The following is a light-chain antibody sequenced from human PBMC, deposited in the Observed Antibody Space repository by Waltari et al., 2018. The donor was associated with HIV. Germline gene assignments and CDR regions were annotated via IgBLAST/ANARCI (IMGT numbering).Light chain of an antibody. CDR3: QSSYSNSQV. CDR1: SGSLASDY. CDR2: DHR. J-gene: IGLJ2*01. V-gene: IGLV6-57*03. Sequence: NFILTRPHSVSESPGKTVTISCTRSSGSLASDYVQWYQQRLGSAPTVVIYDHRQRPSGVPDRFSGSIDSSSNSASLTISGLRSEDEADYYCQSSYSNSQVFGGGTKLTVL.